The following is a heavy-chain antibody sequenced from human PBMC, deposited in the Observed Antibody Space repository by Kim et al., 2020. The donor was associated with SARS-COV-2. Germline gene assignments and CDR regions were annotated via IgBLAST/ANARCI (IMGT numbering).Heavy chain of an antibody. CDR3: ARLGYCSSTSCNALVY. CDR2: IYYSGST. J-gene: IGHJ4*02. Sequence: SETLSLTCTVSGGSISSGGYYWSWIRQHPGKGLEWIGYIYYSGSTYYNPSLKSRVTISVDTSKNQFSLKLSSVTAADTAVYYCARLGYCSSTSCNALVYWGQGTLVTVSS. D-gene: IGHD2-2*01. V-gene: IGHV4-31*03. CDR1: GGSISSGGYY.